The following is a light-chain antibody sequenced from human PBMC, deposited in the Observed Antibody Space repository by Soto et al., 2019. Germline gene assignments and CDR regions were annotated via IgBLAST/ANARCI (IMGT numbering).Light chain of an antibody. CDR2: GAS. J-gene: IGKJ1*01. Sequence: EIVMTQSPATLSVSPGERATLSCRASQSVSNNYLAWYQQKPGQAPRLLIYGASNRATGIPDRFSGSGSGTDFTLTISRLEPEDFAVYSCQQYGSSGTFGQGTKVDIK. CDR1: QSVSNNY. V-gene: IGKV3-20*01. CDR3: QQYGSSGT.